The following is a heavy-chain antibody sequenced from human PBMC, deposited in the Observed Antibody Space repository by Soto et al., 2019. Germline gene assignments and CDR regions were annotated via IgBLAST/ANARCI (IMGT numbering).Heavy chain of an antibody. Sequence: QVQLVQSGAEVKKPGASVKVSCKASSYTFTTYGIIWVRQAPGQGLEWMGWISTYNGNIYYAQKFQGRVTMTTDKSTNTAYMELRSLRSDDTATYYCARDATNYFDYWGRGTLVTVSA. CDR1: SYTFTTYG. CDR2: ISTYNGNI. J-gene: IGHJ4*02. CDR3: ARDATNYFDY. V-gene: IGHV1-18*01.